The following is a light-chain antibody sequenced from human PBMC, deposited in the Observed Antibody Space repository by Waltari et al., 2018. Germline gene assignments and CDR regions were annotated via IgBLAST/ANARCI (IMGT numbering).Light chain of an antibody. CDR1: ERVKNN. J-gene: IGKJ4*01. CDR3: QQYNTLPVT. V-gene: IGKV1-5*03. CDR2: KSS. Sequence: IQMTQSPSTLSASVGDRVTLTCRASERVKNNLAWYQQKPGKAPKALIHKSSLLESGVPLRFSGSGYGTEFTLSISSLQPDDFATYYCQQYNTLPVTFGGGTTVEI.